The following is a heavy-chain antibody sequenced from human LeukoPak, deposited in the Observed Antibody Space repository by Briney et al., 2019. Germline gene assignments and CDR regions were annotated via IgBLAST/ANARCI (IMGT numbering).Heavy chain of an antibody. Sequence: ASVKVSCKASGGTFSSYPISWVRQAPGQGLEWMGWISAYNGNTNYAQKLQGRVTMTTDTSTSTAYMELRSLRSDDTAVYYCARIIAAAAILAFDIWGQGTMVTVSS. J-gene: IGHJ3*02. V-gene: IGHV1-18*01. CDR2: ISAYNGNT. CDR1: GGTFSSYP. CDR3: ARIIAAAAILAFDI. D-gene: IGHD6-13*01.